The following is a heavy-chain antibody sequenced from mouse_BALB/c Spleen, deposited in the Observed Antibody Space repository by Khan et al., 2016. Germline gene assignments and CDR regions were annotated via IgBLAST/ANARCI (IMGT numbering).Heavy chain of an antibody. V-gene: IGHV3-2*02. Sequence: EVQLQESGPGLVKPSQSLSLTCTVTGYSITSDYAWNWIRQFPGNKLEWMGYISYSGSTSYNPSLKSRISITRDTSKNQFFLQLNSVTTEDTATYYCARHYDYPYYAMDYWGQGTSVTVS. CDR3: ARHYDYPYYAMDY. CDR2: ISYSGST. J-gene: IGHJ4*01. D-gene: IGHD2-4*01. CDR1: GYSITSDYA.